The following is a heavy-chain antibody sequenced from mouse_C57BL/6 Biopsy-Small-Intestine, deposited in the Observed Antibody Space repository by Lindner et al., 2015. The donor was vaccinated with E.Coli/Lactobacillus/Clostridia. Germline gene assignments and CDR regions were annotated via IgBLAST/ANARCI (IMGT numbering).Heavy chain of an antibody. V-gene: IGHV1-82*01. J-gene: IGHJ1*03. CDR1: GYAFSSSW. CDR3: ARSGDGYYGYFDV. Sequence: VQLQESGPELVKPGASVKISCKASGYAFSSSWMNWAKQRPGKGLEWIGRIYPGDGNTNYNGKFKGKATLTADKSSSTAYMQVSSLTSEDSAVYFCARSGDGYYGYFDVWGTGTTVTVSS. D-gene: IGHD2-3*01. CDR2: IYPGDGNT.